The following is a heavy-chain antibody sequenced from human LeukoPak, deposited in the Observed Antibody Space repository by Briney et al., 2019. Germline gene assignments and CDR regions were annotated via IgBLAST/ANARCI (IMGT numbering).Heavy chain of an antibody. CDR1: GFTFSSYA. V-gene: IGHV3-23*01. CDR2: ISGSGGST. CDR3: TKDAYGSGSLLPFDY. D-gene: IGHD3-10*01. J-gene: IGHJ4*02. Sequence: GGSLRLSCAASGFTFSSYAMSWVRQAPGKGLEWVSAISGSGGSTYYADSVKGRFTISRDNSKNTLYLQMNSLRAEDTAVYYCTKDAYGSGSLLPFDYWGQGTLVTVSS.